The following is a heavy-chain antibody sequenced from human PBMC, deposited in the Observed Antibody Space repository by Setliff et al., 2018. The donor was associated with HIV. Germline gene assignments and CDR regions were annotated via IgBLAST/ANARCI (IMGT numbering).Heavy chain of an antibody. CDR2: INPDSGGT. Sequence: ASVKVSCKASGHTFTEYYMHWVRQAPGQGLEWMGWINPDSGGTKYSRKFEDRVTMSRDTSINTGFMELNSLRSDDTAVYYCARDVSGFDLFSSYMDVWGKGTTVTVSS. V-gene: IGHV1-2*02. CDR1: GHTFTEYY. J-gene: IGHJ6*03. D-gene: IGHD3-9*01. CDR3: ARDVSGFDLFSSYMDV.